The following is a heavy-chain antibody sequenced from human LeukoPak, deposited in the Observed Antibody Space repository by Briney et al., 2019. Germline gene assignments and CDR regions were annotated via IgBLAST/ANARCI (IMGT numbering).Heavy chain of an antibody. J-gene: IGHJ6*03. V-gene: IGHV4-59*12. CDR2: IYYSGST. D-gene: IGHD2-2*01. Sequence: SETLSLTCTVSGGSISSYYWSWIRQPPGKGLEWIGYIYYSGSTNYNPSLKSRVTISVDTSKNQFSLKLSSVTAADTAVYYCARMPSRYYYMDVWGKGTTVTVSS. CDR1: GGSISSYY. CDR3: ARMPSRYYYMDV.